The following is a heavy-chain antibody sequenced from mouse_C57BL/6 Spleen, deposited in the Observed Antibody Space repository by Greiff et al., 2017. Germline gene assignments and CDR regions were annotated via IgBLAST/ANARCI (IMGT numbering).Heavy chain of an antibody. J-gene: IGHJ4*01. Sequence: EVQLQESGPGLVKPSQSLSLTCSVTGYSITSGYYWNWIRQFPGNKLEWMGYISYDGSNNYNPSLKNRISITRDTSKNQFFLKLNSVTTEDTATYYCARDGYGSSPYWAVDYWGQGTSVTVSS. CDR1: GYSITSGYY. CDR2: ISYDGSN. D-gene: IGHD1-1*01. CDR3: ARDGYGSSPYWAVDY. V-gene: IGHV3-6*01.